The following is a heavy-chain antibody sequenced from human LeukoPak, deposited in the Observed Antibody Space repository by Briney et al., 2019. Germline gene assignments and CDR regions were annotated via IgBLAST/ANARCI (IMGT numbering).Heavy chain of an antibody. CDR2: IIPIFATA. CDR3: AKGSRVEPVAYCDY. D-gene: IGHD2-2*01. Sequence: GSSVKVSCKASGGTFSTFAISWVRQAPGQGLEWMGGIIPIFATANHAEKFQGRVTITADQSTSTAYMELSSLRSEDTAVYYCAKGSRVEPVAYCDYWGQGTLVTVSS. V-gene: IGHV1-69*01. CDR1: GGTFSTFA. J-gene: IGHJ4*02.